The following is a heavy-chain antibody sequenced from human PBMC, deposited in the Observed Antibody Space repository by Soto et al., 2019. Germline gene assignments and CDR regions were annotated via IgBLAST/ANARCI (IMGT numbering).Heavy chain of an antibody. CDR1: GFTFSSHA. CDR2: ISGSGATT. J-gene: IGHJ4*02. D-gene: IGHD6-13*01. V-gene: IGHV3-23*01. CDR3: VKPPPGYSSSWFYFAD. Sequence: EVQLLESGGGLVQPGGSLRLSCIASGFTFSSHAMSWVRQAPGKGLGWVSGISGSGATTFYADSVKGRFAMSRDNSQNTLYLQMNSLRTEDTAVYYCVKPPPGYSSSWFYFADWGQGTLVTVSS.